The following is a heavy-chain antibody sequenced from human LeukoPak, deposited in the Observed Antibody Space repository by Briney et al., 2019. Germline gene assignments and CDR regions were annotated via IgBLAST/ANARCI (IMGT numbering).Heavy chain of an antibody. CDR1: GGSISGYY. Sequence: LETLSLTCTVSGGSISGYYWSWIRQPPGKGLEWIGEINHSGSTKYNPSLKSRVTISVDTSKNQFSLKVTSVTAADTAVYYCARQYGSGWYKGYFQYWGQGTLVTVSS. V-gene: IGHV4-34*01. J-gene: IGHJ1*01. CDR3: ARQYGSGWYKGYFQY. CDR2: INHSGST. D-gene: IGHD6-19*01.